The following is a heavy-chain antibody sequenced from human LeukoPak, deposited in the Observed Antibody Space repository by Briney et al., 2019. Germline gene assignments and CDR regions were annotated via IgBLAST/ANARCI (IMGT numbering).Heavy chain of an antibody. D-gene: IGHD3-22*01. CDR1: GFTFSSYG. Sequence: GGSPRLSCAASGFTFSSYGMHWVRQAPGKGLEWVAVIWYDGSNKYYADSVKGRFTISRDNSKNTPYLQMNSLRAEDTAVYYCARDLKIVVVGGFDYWGQGTLVTVSS. CDR3: ARDLKIVVVGGFDY. J-gene: IGHJ4*02. V-gene: IGHV3-33*01. CDR2: IWYDGSNK.